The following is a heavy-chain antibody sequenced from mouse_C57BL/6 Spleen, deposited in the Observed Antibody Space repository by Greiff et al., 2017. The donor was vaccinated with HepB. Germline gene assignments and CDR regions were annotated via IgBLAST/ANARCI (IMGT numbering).Heavy chain of an antibody. Sequence: EVKLQESGPELVKPGASVKISCKASGYSFTGYYMNWVKQSPEKSLEWIGEINPSTGGTTYNQKFKAKATLTVDKSSSTAYMQLKSLTSEDSAVYYCARIDDYDRYWYFDVWGTGTTVTVSS. D-gene: IGHD2-4*01. CDR3: ARIDDYDRYWYFDV. J-gene: IGHJ1*03. V-gene: IGHV1-42*01. CDR1: GYSFTGYY. CDR2: INPSTGGT.